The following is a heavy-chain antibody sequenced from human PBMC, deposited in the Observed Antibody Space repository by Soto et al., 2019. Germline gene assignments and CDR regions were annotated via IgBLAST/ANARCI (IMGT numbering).Heavy chain of an antibody. CDR1: DGSFSGYY. CDR2: ITHSGST. Sequence: SETLSLTCAVNDGSFSGYYWNWIRQPPGKGLEWIGEITHSGSTNYNPSLKSRVAISVDRSKKQFSLKLTSLTAADTAVYYCARHISAVAGPGPWGQGTLVTVSS. V-gene: IGHV4-34*01. CDR3: ARHISAVAGPGP. J-gene: IGHJ5*02. D-gene: IGHD6-19*01.